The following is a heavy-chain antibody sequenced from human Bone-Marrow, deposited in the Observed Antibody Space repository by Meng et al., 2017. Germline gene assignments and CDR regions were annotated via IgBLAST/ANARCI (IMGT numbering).Heavy chain of an antibody. Sequence: QLQLQESGPALVKPSETLSLTCTVSGGSIRRSSDYWGWVRQPPGKGLEWIGSIHYSGNTYYNPSLKSRVTISEHTSKNQFSLKLSSVTAADTAVFYCARHLLVGATLNWFDPWGQGTLVTVSS. CDR1: GGSIRRSSDY. CDR2: IHYSGNT. D-gene: IGHD1-26*01. J-gene: IGHJ5*02. CDR3: ARHLLVGATLNWFDP. V-gene: IGHV4-39*01.